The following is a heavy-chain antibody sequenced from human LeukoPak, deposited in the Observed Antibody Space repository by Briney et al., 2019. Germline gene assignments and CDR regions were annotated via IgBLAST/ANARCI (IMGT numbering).Heavy chain of an antibody. V-gene: IGHV1-2*02. CDR1: GYTFTGYY. CDR3: ARDVYRHYDILTGYYNGWYFDL. D-gene: IGHD3-9*01. CDR2: INPNSGGT. Sequence: GASVKVSFKASGYTFTGYYMHWVRQAPGQGLEWMGWINPNSGGTNYAQKFQGRVTMTRDTSISTAYMELSRLRSDDTAVYYCARDVYRHYDILTGYYNGWYFDLWGRGTLVTVSS. J-gene: IGHJ2*01.